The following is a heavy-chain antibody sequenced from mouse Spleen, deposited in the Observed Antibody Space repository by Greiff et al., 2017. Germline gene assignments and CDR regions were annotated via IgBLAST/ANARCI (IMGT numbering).Heavy chain of an antibody. V-gene: IGHV5-17*01. CDR2: ISSGSSTI. CDR1: GFTFSDYG. J-gene: IGHJ4*01. D-gene: IGHD6-2*01. CDR3: ARWSLPYAMDY. Sequence: EVKLMESGGGLVKPGGSLKLSCAASGFTFSDYGMHWVRQAPEKGLEWVAYISSGSSTIYYADTVKGRFTISRDNAKNTLFLQMTSLRSEDTAMYYCARWSLPYAMDYWGQGTSVTVSS.